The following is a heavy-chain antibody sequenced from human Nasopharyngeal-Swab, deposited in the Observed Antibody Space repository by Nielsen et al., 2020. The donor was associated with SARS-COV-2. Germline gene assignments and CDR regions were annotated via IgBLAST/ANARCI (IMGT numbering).Heavy chain of an antibody. D-gene: IGHD2-21*02. CDR1: GFPFRNHY. CDR3: ARESVVTGMDDAPDI. CDR2: IRQDAREQ. V-gene: IGHV3-7*04. J-gene: IGHJ3*02. Sequence: GESLKISCAASGFPFRNHYMTWLRQPPGKGLEWVANIRQDAREQFYVDSVKGRFTISRDNAKNSVFLQMNSLRSEDTAVYYCARESVVTGMDDAPDIWGRGTMVTVSS.